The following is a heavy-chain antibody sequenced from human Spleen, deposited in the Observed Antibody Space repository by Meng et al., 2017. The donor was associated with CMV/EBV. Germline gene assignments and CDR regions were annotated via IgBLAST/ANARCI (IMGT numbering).Heavy chain of an antibody. CDR3: ARGWRGIAARPYYYGMDV. D-gene: IGHD6-6*01. CDR1: GYTFTSYG. J-gene: IGHJ6*02. Sequence: ASVKVSCKASGYTFTSYGINWVRQATGQGLEWMGWMNPNSGNTGYAQKFQGRVTITRNTSISTAYMELSSLRSEDTAVYYCARGWRGIAARPYYYGMDVWGQGTTVTVSS. CDR2: MNPNSGNT. V-gene: IGHV1-8*03.